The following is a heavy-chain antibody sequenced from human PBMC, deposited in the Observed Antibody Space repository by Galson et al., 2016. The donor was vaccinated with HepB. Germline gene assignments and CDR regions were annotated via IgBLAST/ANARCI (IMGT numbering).Heavy chain of an antibody. CDR2: ISGYNGKT. CDR1: GYTFTNYG. V-gene: IGHV1-18*01. D-gene: IGHD2-2*01. J-gene: IGHJ6*02. CDR3: ARVDIVVVPDNAYYFYGMDV. Sequence: SVKVSCKASGYTFTNYGISWVRQAPGQGLEWMGWISGYNGKTNHEQKFQGRLTMPTDTSTSTAYMELRSLRSDDTAVYYCARVDIVVVPDNAYYFYGMDVWGQGTTVTVSS.